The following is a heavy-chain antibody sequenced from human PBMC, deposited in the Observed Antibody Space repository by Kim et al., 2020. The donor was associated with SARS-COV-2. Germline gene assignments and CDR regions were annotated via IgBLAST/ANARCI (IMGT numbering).Heavy chain of an antibody. Sequence: GGSLRLSCAASGFTFSNFWMQWVRQAPGEGLVWVSRMNGVGSDTNYAASVRGRFTISRDNAKNTLFLQMNSLRAEDTAVYFCAREKSGWDALDIWGQGTMVTVSS. D-gene: IGHD1-1*01. CDR2: MNGVGSDT. J-gene: IGHJ3*02. V-gene: IGHV3-74*01. CDR3: AREKSGWDALDI. CDR1: GFTFSNFW.